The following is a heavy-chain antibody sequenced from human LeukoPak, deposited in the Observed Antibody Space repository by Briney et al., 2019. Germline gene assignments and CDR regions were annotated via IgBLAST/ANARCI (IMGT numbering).Heavy chain of an antibody. CDR1: GFTFDDYG. D-gene: IGHD3-10*01. V-gene: IGHV3-20*04. CDR3: ARDVPYYGSGSYYDY. CDR2: INWSGGST. J-gene: IGHJ4*02. Sequence: GGSLRLSCAASGFTFDDYGVSWVRQAPGKGLEWVAGINWSGGSTGYADSVKGRFTISRDNAKSSLYLQMNSLRAEDTALYYCARDVPYYGSGSYYDYWGQGTLVTVSS.